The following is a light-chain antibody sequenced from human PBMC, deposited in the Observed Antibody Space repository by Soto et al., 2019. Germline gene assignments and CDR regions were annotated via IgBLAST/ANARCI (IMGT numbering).Light chain of an antibody. CDR3: SSYTSRTTFV. CDR1: SSDVGGYNY. CDR2: EVN. Sequence: QSALTQPASVSGSPGQSITISCTGTSSDVGGYNYVSWYQQHPGKAPKLMIYEVNNRPSGVSDRFSGSKSGNTASLTISGLQAEDEADYYCSSYTSRTTFVFGTGTKVTVL. V-gene: IGLV2-14*01. J-gene: IGLJ1*01.